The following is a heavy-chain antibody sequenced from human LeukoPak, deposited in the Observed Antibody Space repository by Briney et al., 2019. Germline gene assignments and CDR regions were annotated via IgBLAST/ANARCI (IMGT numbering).Heavy chain of an antibody. CDR1: GYTLTELS. CDR2: FDPEDGET. D-gene: IGHD3-10*01. Sequence: EASVKVSCKVSGYTLTELSMHWVRQAPGKGLEWMGGFDPEDGETIYAQKFQGRVTMTEDTSTDTAYMELSSLRSEDTAVYYCATGKEITMVRGVTLYYYGMDVWGQGTTVTVSS. V-gene: IGHV1-24*01. CDR3: ATGKEITMVRGVTLYYYGMDV. J-gene: IGHJ6*02.